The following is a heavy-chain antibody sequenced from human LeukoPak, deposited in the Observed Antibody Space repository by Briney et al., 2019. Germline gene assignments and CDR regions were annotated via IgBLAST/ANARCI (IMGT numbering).Heavy chain of an antibody. Sequence: SETLSLTCSVSARSIGSYYWSWIRQPPGKGLEWIGYSYTTGGTNYNPSLRSRVTMSLDTSRNQFSLRPTSVTAADTAVHYCARHVKNYYPNYWGQGILVTVSS. J-gene: IGHJ4*02. V-gene: IGHV4-4*09. CDR3: ARHVKNYYPNY. D-gene: IGHD1-26*01. CDR1: ARSIGSYY. CDR2: SYTTGGT.